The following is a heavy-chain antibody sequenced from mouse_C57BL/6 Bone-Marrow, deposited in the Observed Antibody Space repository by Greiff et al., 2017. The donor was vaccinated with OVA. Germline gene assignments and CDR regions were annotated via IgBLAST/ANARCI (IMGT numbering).Heavy chain of an antibody. CDR1: GYSITSGYY. D-gene: IGHD1-1*01. J-gene: IGHJ1*03. Sequence: VQLKESGPGLVKPSQSLSLTCSVTGYSITSGYYWNWIRQFPGNKLEWMGYISYDGSNNYNPSLKNRISITRDTSKNQFFLKLNSVTTEDTATYYCARGDYGSPNWYFDVWGTGTTVTVSS. CDR2: ISYDGSN. CDR3: ARGDYGSPNWYFDV. V-gene: IGHV3-6*01.